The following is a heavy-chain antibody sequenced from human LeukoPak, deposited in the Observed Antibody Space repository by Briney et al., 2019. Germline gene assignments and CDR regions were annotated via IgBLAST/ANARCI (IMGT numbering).Heavy chain of an antibody. CDR1: GFTFSNFG. CDR3: ARELAS. V-gene: IGHV3-21*01. J-gene: IGHJ5*02. CDR2: ISDDGNYI. Sequence: PGGSLRLSCAASGFTFSNFGMNWVRQAPGKGLEWVSSISDDGNYIYYADSVKGRFTISRDNAKNSLYLQMNSLRAEDTAEYYCARELASWGQGTLVTVSS.